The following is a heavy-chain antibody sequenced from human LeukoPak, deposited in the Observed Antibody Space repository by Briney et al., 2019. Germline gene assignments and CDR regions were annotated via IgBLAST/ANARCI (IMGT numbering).Heavy chain of an antibody. V-gene: IGHV4-61*02. CDR3: ARVLIVVVTEENDAFDI. CDR2: IYTSGST. J-gene: IGHJ3*02. CDR1: GGSISSGSYY. Sequence: PSETLSLTCTVSGGSISSGSYYWSWIRQPAGKGLEWIGRIYTSGSTNYNPSLKSRVTISLDTSKNQFSLKLSSVTAADTAVYYCARVLIVVVTEENDAFDIWGQGTMVTVSS. D-gene: IGHD2-21*02.